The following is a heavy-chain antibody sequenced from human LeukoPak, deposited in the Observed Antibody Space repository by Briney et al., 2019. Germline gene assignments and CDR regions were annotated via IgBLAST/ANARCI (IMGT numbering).Heavy chain of an antibody. CDR1: GGSISSGDYY. D-gene: IGHD2-2*01. CDR2: IYYSGST. Sequence: SQTLSLTCTVSGGSISSGDYYWSWIRQPPGKGLEWIGYIYYSGSTYYNPSLKSRVTISVDTSKNQFSLKLSSVTAADTAVYYCARLGYCSSTSCFYYYYYGMDVWGQGTTVTVSS. V-gene: IGHV4-30-4*01. J-gene: IGHJ6*02. CDR3: ARLGYCSSTSCFYYYYYGMDV.